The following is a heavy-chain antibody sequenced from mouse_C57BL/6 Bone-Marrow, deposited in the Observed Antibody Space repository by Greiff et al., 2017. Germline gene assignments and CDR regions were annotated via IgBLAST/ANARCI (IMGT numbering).Heavy chain of an antibody. J-gene: IGHJ2*01. CDR2: IDPSDSYT. D-gene: IGHD2-4*01. V-gene: IGHV1-50*01. CDR1: GYTFTSYW. Sequence: QVQLQQPGAELVKPGASVKLSCKASGYTFTSYWMQWVKQRPGQGLEWIGEIDPSDSYTNYNQKFKGKATLTVDTSSSTAYMQLSSLTSEDAAVYFCASSRDFLDYWGQGTTLTVSS. CDR3: ASSRDFLDY.